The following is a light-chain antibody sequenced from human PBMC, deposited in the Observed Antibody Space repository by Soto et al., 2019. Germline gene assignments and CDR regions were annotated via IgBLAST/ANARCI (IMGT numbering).Light chain of an antibody. V-gene: IGKV4-1*01. Sequence: DIVLTQSPDTLAVSLGERVTITCKSSQSILYSSNSQNYLAWYQQTPGQPPKLLIYWASIRQSGVPDRFSGSGSGTDFTLTITSLQAEDVAVYCQQYYDSSISFGQGTRLEIK. J-gene: IGKJ5*01. CDR1: QSILYSSNSQNY. CDR2: WAS. CDR3: QQYYDSSIS.